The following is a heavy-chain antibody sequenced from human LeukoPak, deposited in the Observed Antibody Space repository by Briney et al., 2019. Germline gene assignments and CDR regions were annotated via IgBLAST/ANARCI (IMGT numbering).Heavy chain of an antibody. D-gene: IGHD6-19*01. Sequence: GGSLRLSCAASEFSVGSNYMTWVRQAPGKGLEWVSLIYSGGSTYYADSVKGRFTISRDNSKNTLYLQMNSLRAEDTAVYYCAKGTSSSGWRNYMDVWGKGTTVTVSS. CDR2: IYSGGST. CDR3: AKGTSSSGWRNYMDV. CDR1: EFSVGSNY. V-gene: IGHV3-53*01. J-gene: IGHJ6*03.